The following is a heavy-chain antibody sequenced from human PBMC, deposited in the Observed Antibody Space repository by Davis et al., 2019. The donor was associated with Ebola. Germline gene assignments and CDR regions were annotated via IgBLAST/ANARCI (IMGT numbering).Heavy chain of an antibody. Sequence: PSETLSLTCAVPGGSISSGGYSWSWIRQPPGKGLEWIGYIYHSGSTYYNPSLKSRVTISVDTSKNQFSLKLSSVTAADTAVYYCARSEFDSSGYYHYYYYGMDVWGQGTTVTVSS. CDR1: GGSISSGGYS. CDR3: ARSEFDSSGYYHYYYYGMDV. V-gene: IGHV4-30-2*02. J-gene: IGHJ6*02. D-gene: IGHD3-22*01. CDR2: IYHSGST.